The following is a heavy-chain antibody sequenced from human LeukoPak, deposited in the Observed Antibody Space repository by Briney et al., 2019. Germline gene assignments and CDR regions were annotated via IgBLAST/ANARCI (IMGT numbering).Heavy chain of an antibody. CDR1: GFTFSSYG. V-gene: IGHV3-48*04. CDR2: ISSSGTTI. J-gene: IGHJ4*02. Sequence: PGGTLRLSCAASGFTFSSYGMSWVRQAPGKGLEWVSYISSSGTTIYYADSVKGRFTISRDNAKNSLYLQMNSLRVEDTAVYYCASGIVDTVSTTYFDSWGQGTLITVSS. D-gene: IGHD5/OR15-5a*01. CDR3: ASGIVDTVSTTYFDS.